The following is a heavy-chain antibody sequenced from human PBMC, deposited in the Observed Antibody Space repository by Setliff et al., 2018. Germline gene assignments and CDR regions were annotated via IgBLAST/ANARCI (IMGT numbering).Heavy chain of an antibody. CDR1: GFAFTSYD. J-gene: IGHJ4*01. D-gene: IGHD4-4*01. CDR2: INNGGVSA. Sequence: GGSLRLSCVTSGFAFTSYDMTWVRQAPGKGLEWVASINNGGVSADYTDSVKGRFTISGDNSRNTLYLQMKSLRAEDTAIYYCATSTITTYYFDYWGHGTLVTVSS. CDR3: ATSTITTYYFDY. V-gene: IGHV3-23*01.